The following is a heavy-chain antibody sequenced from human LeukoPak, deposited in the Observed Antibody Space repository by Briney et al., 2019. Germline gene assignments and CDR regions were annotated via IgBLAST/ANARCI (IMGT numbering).Heavy chain of an antibody. CDR3: ARDPTYYAVDAAMVTSDFDY. CDR1: GFTFSNYA. D-gene: IGHD5-18*01. Sequence: PGGSLRLSCAASGFTFSNYAMSWVRQAPGKGLEWVSYISSSGSTIYYADSVKGRFTISRDNAKNSLYLQMNSLRAEDTAVYYCARDPTYYAVDAAMVTSDFDYWGQGTLVTVSS. V-gene: IGHV3-11*01. J-gene: IGHJ4*02. CDR2: ISSSGSTI.